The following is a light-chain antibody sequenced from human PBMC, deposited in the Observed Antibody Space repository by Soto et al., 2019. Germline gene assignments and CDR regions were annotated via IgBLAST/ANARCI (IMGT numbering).Light chain of an antibody. Sequence: EIVLTQSPGTLSLSPGDRATLSCRASQTVSSSYLAWYQQKPGQAPRLLIYGASTRATGIPGRFSGSASGTDFTLTISRLEPEDFAVYYCQQYGPSPMYTFGQGTNLEIK. J-gene: IGKJ2*01. CDR3: QQYGPSPMYT. V-gene: IGKV3-20*01. CDR2: GAS. CDR1: QTVSSSY.